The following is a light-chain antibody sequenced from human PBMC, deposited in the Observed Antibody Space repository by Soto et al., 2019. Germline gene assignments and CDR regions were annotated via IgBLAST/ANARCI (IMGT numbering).Light chain of an antibody. Sequence: QSALTQPASVSGSPGQSITISCTGTSSDVGGYNYVSWYQQHPGKAPKLMIYDVSNRPSGVSNRFSGSKSGNTASLTISGLQAEGEADYYCSSYTSNNTPAFGTGTKVTVL. J-gene: IGLJ1*01. V-gene: IGLV2-14*01. CDR2: DVS. CDR1: SSDVGGYNY. CDR3: SSYTSNNTPA.